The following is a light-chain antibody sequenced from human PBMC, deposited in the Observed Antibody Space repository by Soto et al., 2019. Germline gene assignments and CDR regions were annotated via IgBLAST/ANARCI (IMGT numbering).Light chain of an antibody. V-gene: IGLV2-11*01. CDR3: CSYAGSYTYA. J-gene: IGLJ1*01. CDR2: DVS. Sequence: TTTRTGTSSDVGGYNYVSWYQQHPGKAPKLMIYDVSKRPSGVPDRFSGSKSGNTASLTISGLQAEDEADYYCCSYAGSYTYAVGTVTKVTVL. CDR1: SSDVGGYNY.